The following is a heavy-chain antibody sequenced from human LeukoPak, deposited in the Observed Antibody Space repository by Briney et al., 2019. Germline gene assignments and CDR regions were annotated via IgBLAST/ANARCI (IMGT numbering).Heavy chain of an antibody. J-gene: IGHJ4*02. CDR2: INHSGST. D-gene: IGHD4-17*01. CDR3: ARVTPRAHGDMGADGDYDIFDY. Sequence: SETLSLTCTVSGGSISGSSYYWGWIRQPPGKGLEWIGEINHSGSTNYNPSLKSRVTISVDTSKNQFSLKLSSVTAADTAVYYCARVTPRAHGDMGADGDYDIFDYWGQGTLVTVSS. V-gene: IGHV4-39*07. CDR1: GGSISGSSYY.